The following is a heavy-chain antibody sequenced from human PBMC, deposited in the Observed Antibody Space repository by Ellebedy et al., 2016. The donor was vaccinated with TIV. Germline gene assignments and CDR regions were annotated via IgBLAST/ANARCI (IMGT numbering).Heavy chain of an antibody. V-gene: IGHV3-30*18. Sequence: GESLKISXAASGFTFSSFGMHWVRQASGKGLEWVALVSHDGNKYYAESVKGRFTVSRDNSKNTPNLQMNSLRAEDSAVYYCAKVDPRYGVAPFDSWGQGTLVIVSS. CDR2: VSHDGNK. CDR3: AKVDPRYGVAPFDS. J-gene: IGHJ4*02. CDR1: GFTFSSFG. D-gene: IGHD3-3*01.